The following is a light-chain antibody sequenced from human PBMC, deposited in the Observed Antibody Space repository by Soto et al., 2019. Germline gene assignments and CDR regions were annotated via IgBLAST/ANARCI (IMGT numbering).Light chain of an antibody. Sequence: QSVLTQPASVSGSPGQSITISCTGTSSDVGSFNLVSWFQQDPGKAPKLMIYEVSKRPSGVSNRFSGSKSGATASLTISGLQAEDEADYYCCSYAGSSTGVFGGGTKLTVL. CDR3: CSYAGSSTGV. CDR1: SSDVGSFNL. V-gene: IGLV2-23*02. J-gene: IGLJ3*02. CDR2: EVS.